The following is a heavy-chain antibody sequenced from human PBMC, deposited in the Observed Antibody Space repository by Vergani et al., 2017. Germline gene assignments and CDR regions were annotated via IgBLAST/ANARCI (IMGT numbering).Heavy chain of an antibody. CDR1: GFTFSSYA. CDR3: AKHHSSIAARPYFDY. CDR2: ISGSGGST. Sequence: EVQLLESGGGLVQPRGSLRLSCAASGFTFSSYAMSWVRQAPGKGLEWVSAISGSGGSTYYADSVKGRFTISRDNSKNTLYLQRNSLRAEDTAVYYCAKHHSSIAARPYFDYWGQGTLVTVSS. D-gene: IGHD6-6*01. V-gene: IGHV3-23*01. J-gene: IGHJ4*02.